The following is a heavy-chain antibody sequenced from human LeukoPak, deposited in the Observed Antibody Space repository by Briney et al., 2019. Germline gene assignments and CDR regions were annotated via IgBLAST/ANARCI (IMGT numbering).Heavy chain of an antibody. D-gene: IGHD6-13*01. CDR1: GFTFSNYA. CDR3: AKAAATGSGYYFEY. J-gene: IGHJ4*02. Sequence: GGSLRLSCTASGFTFSNYAMSWVRQAPGKGLEWVSTITGSGGNAYYADSVKGRFTIPRDNSKSTLYLQMNSLSPEDAAVYYCAKAAATGSGYYFEYWGQGALVTVSS. V-gene: IGHV3-23*01. CDR2: ITGSGGNA.